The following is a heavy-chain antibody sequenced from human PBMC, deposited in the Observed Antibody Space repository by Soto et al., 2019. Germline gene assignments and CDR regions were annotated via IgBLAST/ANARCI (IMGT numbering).Heavy chain of an antibody. J-gene: IGHJ6*02. V-gene: IGHV4-59*01. CDR3: ARDLWGYCGTDCYPLDV. Sequence: KPSETLSLTCAVSGDSISSYYCMWIRQPPGKGLESIGYLYYGRSANYNPSLKSRVTLSVDTSTNQFSLTLSSMTAADTAVYYCARDLWGYCGTDCYPLDVWGQGTTVTVSS. CDR1: GDSISSYY. CDR2: LYYGRSA. D-gene: IGHD2-21*02.